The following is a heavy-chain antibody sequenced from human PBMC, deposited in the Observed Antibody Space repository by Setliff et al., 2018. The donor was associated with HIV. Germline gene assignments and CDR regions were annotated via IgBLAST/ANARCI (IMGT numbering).Heavy chain of an antibody. CDR1: GGSISSYY. Sequence: SETLSLTCTVSGGSISSYYWSWLRQPAGKGLEWIGRVSTSGSTKYNPSLKSRVTMSLDTSKNEYSLKLSSVTAADTAVYYCARCQYGGCGSCYSRSYNLFDPWGQGTLVTVSS. CDR3: ARCQYGGCGSCYSRSYNLFDP. CDR2: VSTSGST. D-gene: IGHD2-15*01. V-gene: IGHV4-4*07. J-gene: IGHJ5*02.